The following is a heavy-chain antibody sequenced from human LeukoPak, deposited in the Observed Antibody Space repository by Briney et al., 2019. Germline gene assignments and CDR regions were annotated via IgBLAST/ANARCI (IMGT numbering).Heavy chain of an antibody. Sequence: GGSLRLSCAASGFTFSTYAMSWVRQAPGQGVEGVSSINGDGGSTYYAESVKGRFTVSRHNSKNTLYLQMDSLRAEDTAVYYCAKRPDCSTTNCFRFEYWGQGTLVTVSS. V-gene: IGHV3-23*01. D-gene: IGHD2-2*01. J-gene: IGHJ4*02. CDR2: INGDGGST. CDR3: AKRPDCSTTNCFRFEY. CDR1: GFTFSTYA.